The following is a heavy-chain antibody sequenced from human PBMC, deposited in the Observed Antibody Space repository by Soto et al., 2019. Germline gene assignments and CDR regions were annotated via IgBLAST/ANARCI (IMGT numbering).Heavy chain of an antibody. Sequence: ASVKASCKASGYTFTSYYMHWVRQAPGQGLEWMGIINPSGGSTSYAQKFQGRVTMTRDTSTSTVYMELSSLRSEDTAVYYCARDQDIVLMVYATYAFDIWGQGTMVTVSS. CDR2: INPSGGST. CDR1: GYTFTSYY. CDR3: ARDQDIVLMVYATYAFDI. V-gene: IGHV1-46*03. J-gene: IGHJ3*02. D-gene: IGHD2-8*01.